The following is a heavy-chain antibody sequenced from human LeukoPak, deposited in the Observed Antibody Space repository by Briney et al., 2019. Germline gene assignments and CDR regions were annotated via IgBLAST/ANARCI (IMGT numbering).Heavy chain of an antibody. CDR2: INPKIDDT. V-gene: IGHV1-2*02. CDR3: ARDTRRGGSCFNWFDP. Sequence: ASVKVSCKASGYTFSDYYIHWVRQAPGQGLEWMGWINPKIDDTRYAQKFQGRVTMTRDTSITAVYMELNSLTSDDTAVYYCARDTRRGGSCFNWFDPWGQGTLVTVSS. CDR1: GYTFSDYY. D-gene: IGHD2-15*01. J-gene: IGHJ5*02.